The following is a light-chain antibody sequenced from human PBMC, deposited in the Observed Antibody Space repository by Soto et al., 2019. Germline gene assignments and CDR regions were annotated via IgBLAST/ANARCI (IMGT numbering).Light chain of an antibody. CDR1: QSVSSY. J-gene: IGKJ3*01. CDR3: QQYGSSPGLFT. CDR2: DAS. V-gene: IGKV3-11*01. Sequence: EIVLTQSPANLSLSPGDRATLSCRASQSVSSYLAWYQQKPGQAPRLLIYDASNRATGIPARFSGSGSGTDFTLTISSLEPEDFAVYYCQQYGSSPGLFTFGPGTKVDIK.